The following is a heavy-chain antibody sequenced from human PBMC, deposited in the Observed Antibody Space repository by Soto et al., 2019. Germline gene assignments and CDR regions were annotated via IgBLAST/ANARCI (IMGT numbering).Heavy chain of an antibody. CDR3: ARGVGLSGSYYVLDI. CDR1: GFIFSTYA. V-gene: IGHV3-23*01. CDR2: IGGGDDDR. D-gene: IGHD1-26*01. J-gene: IGHJ3*02. Sequence: EVQLLESGGGLVQPGGSLRLSCEASGFIFSTYAMSWVRQAPGKGLEWVSSIGGGDDDRFYADSVKGRFTISRDNSKSTVSLQMNSLRAEDTAVYYCARGVGLSGSYYVLDIWGQGTVVTVSS.